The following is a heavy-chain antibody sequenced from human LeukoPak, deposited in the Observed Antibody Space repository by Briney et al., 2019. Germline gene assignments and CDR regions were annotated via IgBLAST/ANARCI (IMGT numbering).Heavy chain of an antibody. J-gene: IGHJ4*02. CDR2: IKQDGTEK. V-gene: IGHV3-7*04. Sequence: GGSMRLSCAASGFTFSTYWMSWVRQAPGKGLEWVANIKQDGTEKYYVDSVNGRFTISRDNAKNSLYLQMSSLRAEDTAMYYCARAVGPTHFDYWGQGTLVTVSS. D-gene: IGHD1-26*01. CDR3: ARAVGPTHFDY. CDR1: GFTFSTYW.